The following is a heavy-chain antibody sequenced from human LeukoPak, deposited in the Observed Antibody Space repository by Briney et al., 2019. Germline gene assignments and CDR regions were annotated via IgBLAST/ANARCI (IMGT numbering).Heavy chain of an antibody. V-gene: IGHV4-4*07. J-gene: IGHJ3*02. CDR2: IYTSGST. Sequence: PSETLSLTCTVSGGSISSYYWSWIRQPAGKGLEWIGRIYTSGSTNYNPSLKSRVTMSVDTSKNQFSLKLSSVTAADPAVYYCARGPPGYSRSCFDIWGKGKMVTVSS. D-gene: IGHD6-13*01. CDR1: GGSISSYY. CDR3: ARGPPGYSRSCFDI.